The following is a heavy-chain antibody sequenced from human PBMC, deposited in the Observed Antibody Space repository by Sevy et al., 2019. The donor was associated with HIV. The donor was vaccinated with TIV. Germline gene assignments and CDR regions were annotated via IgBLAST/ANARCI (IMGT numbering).Heavy chain of an antibody. CDR3: ATTKDYYDSRGSPFDY. D-gene: IGHD3-22*01. Sequence: ASVKVSCMVSGYTLSELSMYWVRQAPGQGLEWMGSFDPEDDETIYAQKFQGRVTMTEDTSTDTAYMELNNLRSEDTAMYYCATTKDYYDSRGSPFDYWGQGTLVTVSS. CDR1: GYTLSELS. CDR2: FDPEDDET. V-gene: IGHV1-24*01. J-gene: IGHJ4*02.